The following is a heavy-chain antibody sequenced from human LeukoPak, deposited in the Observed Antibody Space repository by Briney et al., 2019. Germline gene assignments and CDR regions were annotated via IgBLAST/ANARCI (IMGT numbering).Heavy chain of an antibody. CDR1: GFTFSSHA. CDR2: ISGSGGST. CDR3: ARESSGRRVQTFDY. D-gene: IGHD1-1*01. Sequence: GGSLRLSCAASGFTFSSHAMSWVRQAPGKGLEWASAISGSGGSTYYADSVKGRFTISRDNDKNSLYLQMNSLRAEDTAVYYCARESSGRRVQTFDYWGQGTLVTVSS. V-gene: IGHV3-23*01. J-gene: IGHJ4*02.